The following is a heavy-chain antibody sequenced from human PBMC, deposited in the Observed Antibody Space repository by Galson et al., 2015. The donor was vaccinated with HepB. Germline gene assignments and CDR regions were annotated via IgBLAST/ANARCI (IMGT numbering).Heavy chain of an antibody. CDR1: GYSFTSYW. V-gene: IGHV5-10-1*01. D-gene: IGHD6-13*01. Sequence: QSGAEVTKPGESLRISCKGSGYSFTSYWISWVRQMPGKGLEWMGRIEPSDSYTNYSPSFQGHVTISADKSISTAYLQWSSLKASDTAMYYCARQGVAAPRVDYYYGMDVWGQGTTVTVSS. J-gene: IGHJ6*02. CDR3: ARQGVAAPRVDYYYGMDV. CDR2: IEPSDSYT.